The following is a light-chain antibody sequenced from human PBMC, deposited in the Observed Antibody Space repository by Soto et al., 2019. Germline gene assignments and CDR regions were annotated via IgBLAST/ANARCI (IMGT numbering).Light chain of an antibody. CDR2: DVS. CDR3: SSYTSSSFVV. J-gene: IGLJ2*01. V-gene: IGLV2-14*01. Sequence: QSALTQPASVSGSPGQSITISCTGTSSDVGGYNYVSWYQQHPGKAPKLMIYDVSNRPSGVSNRFSGSKSGNTASLTISGLQAEDEADHYCSSYTSSSFVVFGGGTKVTVL. CDR1: SSDVGGYNY.